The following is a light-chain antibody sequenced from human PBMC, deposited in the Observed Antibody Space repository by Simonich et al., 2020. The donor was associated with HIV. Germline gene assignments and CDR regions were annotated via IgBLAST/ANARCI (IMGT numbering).Light chain of an antibody. CDR3: SSYTSSSRV. CDR1: SSDVGGYNY. V-gene: IGLV2-14*01. J-gene: IGLJ3*02. Sequence: QSALTQPASVSGAPGPSITIYCTGTSSDVGGYNYVSWFQQNPGKAPKLMIYDASKRPSGVANRFSGSTSGNTASLTISGLQAEDEADYYCSSYTSSSRVFGGGTKLTVL. CDR2: DAS.